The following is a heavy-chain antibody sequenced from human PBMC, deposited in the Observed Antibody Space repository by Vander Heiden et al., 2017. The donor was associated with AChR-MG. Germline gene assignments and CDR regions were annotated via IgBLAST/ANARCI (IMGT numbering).Heavy chain of an antibody. V-gene: IGHV3-9*01. CDR2: IFLDGSGT. CDR3: GKDLSPGGLDV. D-gene: IGHD1-1*01. Sequence: ELHLVESGGGVVQPGKSLRLPCAASGLTLRNYAMHWVRQAPGKGLEWVESIFLDGSGTGYAESVKGRFTISTDNTKNFLYLQMNSLRLEDTALYYCGKDLSPGGLDVWGQGTTVTVSS. CDR1: GLTLRNYA. J-gene: IGHJ6*02.